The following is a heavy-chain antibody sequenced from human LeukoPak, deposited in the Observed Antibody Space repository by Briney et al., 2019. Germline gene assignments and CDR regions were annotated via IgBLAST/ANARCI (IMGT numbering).Heavy chain of an antibody. V-gene: IGHV1-8*01. CDR2: MNPNSGNT. CDR3: ARSNHAPHYEDFWSGYPDY. D-gene: IGHD3-3*01. Sequence: ASVKVSCKASGYTFTSYDINWVRQATGQGLEWMGWMNPNSGNTGYAQKFQGRVTMTRNTSISTAYMELSSLRSEDTAVYYCARSNHAPHYEDFWSGYPDYWGQGTLVTVSS. J-gene: IGHJ4*02. CDR1: GYTFTSYD.